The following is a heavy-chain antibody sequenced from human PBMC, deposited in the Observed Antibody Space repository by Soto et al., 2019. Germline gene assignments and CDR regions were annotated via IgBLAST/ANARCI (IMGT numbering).Heavy chain of an antibody. CDR1: GGSISSGDYY. CDR3: ARGTNKYYDFWRGALSRGMDV. J-gene: IGHJ6*02. D-gene: IGHD3-3*01. Sequence: QGQLQESGPGLVKPSQTLSLTCTVSGGSISSGDYYWSWIRQPPGKGLEWIGYIYYGGSTYYNRSLKWRVTISVDTSKNRYSLKLSSETAADTAVYYCARGTNKYYDFWRGALSRGMDVWGQGTTVTVSS. V-gene: IGHV4-30-4*01. CDR2: IYYGGST.